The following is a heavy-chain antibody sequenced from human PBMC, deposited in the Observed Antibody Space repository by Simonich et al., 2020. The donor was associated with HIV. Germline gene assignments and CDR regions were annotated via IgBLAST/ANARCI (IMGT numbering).Heavy chain of an antibody. D-gene: IGHD3-3*01. V-gene: IGHV4-34*01. CDR2: INHSGIT. J-gene: IGHJ4*02. CDR1: GGSFSGYY. CDR3: ARRDRELILYFDY. Sequence: QVQLQQWGAGLLKPSETLSLTCAVYGGSFSGYYWSWIRQPPGKGLEWIGEINHSGITNYKSSLNSRATISVDKSKNQFSLKLSSMTAADTAIYYCARRDRELILYFDYWGQGNLVTVSS.